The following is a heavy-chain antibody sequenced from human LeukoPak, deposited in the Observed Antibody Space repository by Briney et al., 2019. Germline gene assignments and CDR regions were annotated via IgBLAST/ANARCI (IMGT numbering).Heavy chain of an antibody. J-gene: IGHJ4*02. D-gene: IGHD3-10*02. Sequence: GGSLRLSCAASGFTFSSYEMNWVRQAPGKGLEWVSYISSSGSTIYYADSVKGRFTISRDNAKNSLYLQMNSLRAEDTAVYYCAELGITMIGGVWGQGTLVNVSS. V-gene: IGHV3-48*03. CDR2: ISSSGSTI. CDR1: GFTFSSYE. CDR3: AELGITMIGGV.